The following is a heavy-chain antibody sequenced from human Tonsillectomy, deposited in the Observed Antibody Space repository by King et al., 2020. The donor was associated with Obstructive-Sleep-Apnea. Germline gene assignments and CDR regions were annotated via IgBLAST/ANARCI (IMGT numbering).Heavy chain of an antibody. D-gene: IGHD6-6*01. Sequence: VQLVQTGAEVKKPGESLRISCRGSGYTFTSYWITWVRQLPGKDLEWMGRVDPTDSYTNYSPSFEGHITISADKSISTAYLQWSSLKASDTAMYYCARHDYRSSSGVLNWFDPWGQGTLVTVSS. CDR2: VDPTDSYT. J-gene: IGHJ5*02. V-gene: IGHV5-10-1*03. CDR1: GYTFTSYW. CDR3: ARHDYRSSSGVLNWFDP.